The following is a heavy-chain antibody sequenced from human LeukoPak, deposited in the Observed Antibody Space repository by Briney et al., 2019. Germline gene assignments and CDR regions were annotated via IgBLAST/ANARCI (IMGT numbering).Heavy chain of an antibody. V-gene: IGHV1-69*13. CDR1: GGTFISYA. CDR2: IIPIFGTA. D-gene: IGHD6-19*01. Sequence: GASVKVSCKASGGTFISYAISWVRQAPGQGLEWMGGIIPIFGTANYAQKFQGRVTITADESTSTAYMELSSLRSEDTAVYYCARAVKSRWLAAPFDYWGQGTLVTVSS. CDR3: ARAVKSRWLAAPFDY. J-gene: IGHJ4*02.